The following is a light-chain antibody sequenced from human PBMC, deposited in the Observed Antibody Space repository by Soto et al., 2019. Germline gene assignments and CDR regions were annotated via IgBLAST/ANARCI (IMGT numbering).Light chain of an antibody. CDR1: QGISSY. Sequence: AIRMTQSPSSLSASTGDRVTITCRASQGISSYLAWYQQKPGKAPKLLIYAASTLQSGVPSRFSGSEYGTDVTLTISCLQSEDFASYYFQQYYSYPYTFGLGTKLEIK. J-gene: IGKJ2*01. V-gene: IGKV1-8*01. CDR2: AAS. CDR3: QQYYSYPYT.